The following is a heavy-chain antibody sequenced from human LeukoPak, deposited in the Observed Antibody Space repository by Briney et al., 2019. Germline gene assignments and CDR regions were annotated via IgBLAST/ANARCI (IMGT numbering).Heavy chain of an antibody. CDR2: INAGNGNT. CDR3: ARAPLNWNYLFDY. D-gene: IGHD1-7*01. Sequence: GASVKVSCKASGYTFTSYAMHWVRQAPGQRLEWMGWINAGNGNTKYSQKFQGRVTITRDTSASTAYMELSSLRSEDTAVYHCARAPLNWNYLFDYWGQGTLVTVSS. J-gene: IGHJ4*02. V-gene: IGHV1-3*01. CDR1: GYTFTSYA.